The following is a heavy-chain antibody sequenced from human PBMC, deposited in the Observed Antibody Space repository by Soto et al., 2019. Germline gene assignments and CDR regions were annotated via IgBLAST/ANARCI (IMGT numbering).Heavy chain of an antibody. D-gene: IGHD2-15*01. J-gene: IGHJ5*02. CDR3: ARTYCSGGSCFWFDP. V-gene: IGHV4-31*03. Sequence: LSLACTVSGGSISSGGYYWSWIRQHPGKGLEWIGYIYYSGSTYYNPSLKSRVTISVDTSKNQFSLKLSSVTAADTAVYYCARTYCSGGSCFWFDPWGQGSLVTVSS. CDR1: GGSISSGGYY. CDR2: IYYSGST.